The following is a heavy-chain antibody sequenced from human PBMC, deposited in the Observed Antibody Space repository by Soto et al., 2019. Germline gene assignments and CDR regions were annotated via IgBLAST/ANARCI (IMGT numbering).Heavy chain of an antibody. CDR2: IKSRINGETT. CDR3: TTGLGQQQAVFDF. V-gene: IGHV3-15*01. CDR1: GFTFDNAW. J-gene: IGHJ4*02. Sequence: EVLLVESGGGFIKPGGSLKLSCAASGFTFDNAWLSWVRQAPGKGLEWVGRIKSRINGETTDYAAPVKGRFTISRDDSKNIRYLQMNSLRTEDTAVYYCTTGLGQQQAVFDFWGQGAPVTVSS. D-gene: IGHD6-13*01.